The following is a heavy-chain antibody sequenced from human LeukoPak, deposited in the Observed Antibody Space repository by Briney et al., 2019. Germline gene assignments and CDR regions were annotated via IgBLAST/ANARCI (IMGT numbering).Heavy chain of an antibody. CDR2: IYYSGST. D-gene: IGHD2-2*02. J-gene: IGHJ4*02. Sequence: SETLSLTCTVSGGSISSYYWSWIRQPPGKGLEWIGYIYYSGSTNYNPSLKSRVTISVDTSKNQFSLKLSSVTAADTAVYYCARGVSIRYRLVYYFDSWGQGTLVTVSS. V-gene: IGHV4-59*13. CDR3: ARGVSIRYRLVYYFDS. CDR1: GGSISSYY.